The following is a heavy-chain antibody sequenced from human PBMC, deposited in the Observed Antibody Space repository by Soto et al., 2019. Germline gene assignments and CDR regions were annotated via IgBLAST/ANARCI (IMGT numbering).Heavy chain of an antibody. CDR3: ARVGIIMVRGIITEGGWLDP. V-gene: IGHV1-2*02. CDR2: INPNNGGT. J-gene: IGHJ5*02. D-gene: IGHD3-10*01. Sequence: QVQLVQSGAEVKKPGASVKVSCKASGYTFTGYYMHWVRQAPGQGLEWMGRINPNNGGTNYAQKFQGRVTMTRDTSINTAYMELSRLRSDDTAVYYCARVGIIMVRGIITEGGWLDPWGQGTLVTVSS. CDR1: GYTFTGYY.